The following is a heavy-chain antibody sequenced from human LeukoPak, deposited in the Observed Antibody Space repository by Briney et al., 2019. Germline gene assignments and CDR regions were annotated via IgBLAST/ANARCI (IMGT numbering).Heavy chain of an antibody. CDR1: GGSISSSSYS. D-gene: IGHD6-13*01. V-gene: IGHV4-39*07. CDR3: ARARYSNSWYAVDI. Sequence: PSETLSLTCTVSGGSISSSSYSWGWIRQPPGKGLEWIGSIYYSGSTYSNPSLKSRVTMSVDTSKNQLSLKLSSVTAADTAVYYCARARYSNSWYAVDIWGQGTMVTVSS. J-gene: IGHJ3*02. CDR2: IYYSGST.